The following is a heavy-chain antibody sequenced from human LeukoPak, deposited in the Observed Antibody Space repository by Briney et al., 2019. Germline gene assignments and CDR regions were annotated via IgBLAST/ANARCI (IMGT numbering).Heavy chain of an antibody. Sequence: GGSLTLSCAPSGHTLNNYGMLCARHAPEGGVEWVAFIRYEGSNKDYADSVKGRFTISRDNSKNTLYLQMNSLRAEDTAVYYCAKDGYNYSDYWGQGTLVTVSS. CDR2: IRYEGSNK. V-gene: IGHV3-30*02. CDR1: GHTLNNYG. D-gene: IGHD5-24*01. J-gene: IGHJ4*02. CDR3: AKDGYNYSDY.